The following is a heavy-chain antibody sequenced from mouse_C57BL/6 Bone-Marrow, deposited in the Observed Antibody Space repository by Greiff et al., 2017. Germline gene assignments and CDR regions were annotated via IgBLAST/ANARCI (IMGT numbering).Heavy chain of an antibody. J-gene: IGHJ3*01. CDR2: ILPGSGST. CDR1: GYTFTGYW. CDR3: ARDDAVGVAY. D-gene: IGHD2-12*01. Sequence: QVQLQQSGAELMKPGASVKLSCKATGYTFTGYWIEWVKQRPGHGLEWIGEILPGSGSTNYNEKFKGKATFTADTSSNTAYMQISSLTTEDSAIYYCARDDAVGVAYWGQGTLVTVSA. V-gene: IGHV1-9*01.